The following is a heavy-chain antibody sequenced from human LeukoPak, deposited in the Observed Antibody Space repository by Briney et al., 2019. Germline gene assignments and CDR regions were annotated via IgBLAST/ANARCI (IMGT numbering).Heavy chain of an antibody. J-gene: IGHJ3*02. D-gene: IGHD3-3*01. CDR3: ARAYVLRFLEWPNGAFDI. CDR2: INHSGST. V-gene: IGHV4-34*01. Sequence: SETLSLTCAVYGGSFSGYYWSWIRQPPGKGLEWIGEINHSGSTNYNPSLKSRVTISVDTSKNQLSLKLSSVTAADTAVYYCARAYVLRFLEWPNGAFDIWGQGTMVTVSS. CDR1: GGSFSGYY.